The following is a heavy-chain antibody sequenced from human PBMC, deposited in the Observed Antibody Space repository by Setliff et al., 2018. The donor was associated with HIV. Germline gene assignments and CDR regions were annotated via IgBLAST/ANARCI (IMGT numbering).Heavy chain of an antibody. CDR2: LSGDSNHI. CDR3: AKDYASIMIGFYGVDG. Sequence: GGSLRLSCAASGFTFTIYTMNWVRQAPGKGLEWVSSLSGDSNHIYYADSVKGRFTISRDNAKNLVYLQMDSLRAEETATYYCAKDYASIMIGFYGVDGWGQGTTVTVSS. CDR1: GFTFTIYT. D-gene: IGHD3-16*01. J-gene: IGHJ6*02. V-gene: IGHV3-21*01.